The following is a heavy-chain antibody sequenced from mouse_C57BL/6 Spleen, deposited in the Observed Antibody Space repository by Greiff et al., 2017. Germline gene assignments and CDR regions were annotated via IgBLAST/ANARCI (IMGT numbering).Heavy chain of an antibody. CDR3: TTGGLLWVMDY. D-gene: IGHD2-1*01. CDR2: IDPEDGDT. V-gene: IGHV14-1*01. CDR1: GFNFKDYY. J-gene: IGHJ4*01. Sequence: EVQLQESGAELVRPGASVKLSCTASGFNFKDYYMHWVKQRPEQGLEWIGRIDPEDGDTEYAPKFKGKATMTADTSSNTAYLQLSSLTSEDTSVCYCTTGGLLWVMDYWGQGTSVTVSS.